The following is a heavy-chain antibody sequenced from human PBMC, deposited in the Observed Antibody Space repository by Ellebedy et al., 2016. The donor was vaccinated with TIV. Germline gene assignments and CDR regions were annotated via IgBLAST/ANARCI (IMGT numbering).Heavy chain of an antibody. CDR1: GYTFTGSY. CDR3: ARTYGGNIYNWFAS. CDR2: INPNTGET. V-gene: IGHV1-2*02. Sequence: AASVKVSCKASGYTFTGSYMHWVRQAPGQGLEWMGWINPNTGETMYAQKFQGRVTLTRDTSSSTAYMELTILRSDDTAIYYCARTYGGNIYNWFASWGQGALVTVSS. D-gene: IGHD4-23*01. J-gene: IGHJ5*01.